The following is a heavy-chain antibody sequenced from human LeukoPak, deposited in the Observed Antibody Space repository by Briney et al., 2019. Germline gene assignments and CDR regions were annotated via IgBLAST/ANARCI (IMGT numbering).Heavy chain of an antibody. V-gene: IGHV3-30*18. J-gene: IGHJ6*02. CDR3: AKDLRRNSGYDYPHYYYYYGMDV. D-gene: IGHD5-12*01. CDR2: ISYDGSNK. Sequence: PGGSLRLSCAASGFTFSSYGMHWVRQAPGKGLEWVAVISYDGSNKYYADSVKGRFTISRDNSKNTLYLQMNSLRVEDTAVYYCAKDLRRNSGYDYPHYYYYYGMDVWGQGTTVTVSS. CDR1: GFTFSSYG.